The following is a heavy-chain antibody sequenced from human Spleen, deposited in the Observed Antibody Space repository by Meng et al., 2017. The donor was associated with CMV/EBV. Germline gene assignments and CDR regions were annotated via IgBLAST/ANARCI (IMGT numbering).Heavy chain of an antibody. V-gene: IGHV3-53*05. CDR2: IYTGGTT. J-gene: IGHJ5*02. Sequence: NHMSWVRQAPGKGLEWVSFIYTGGTTYYADSVKGRFTISRDSSKNTLYLQMNSLRAEDTAVYYCARDSLPPVRSTFWSGYPAGGWFDPWGQGTLVTVSS. CDR1: NH. D-gene: IGHD3-3*01. CDR3: ARDSLPPVRSTFWSGYPAGGWFDP.